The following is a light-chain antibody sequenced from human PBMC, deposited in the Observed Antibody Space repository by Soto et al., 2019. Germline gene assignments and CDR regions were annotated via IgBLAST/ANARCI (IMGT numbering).Light chain of an antibody. CDR1: SSDIGYYNY. CDR3: SSYTRSNTLVV. V-gene: IGLV2-14*01. Sequence: HSALTQPASVSGSPGQWITISCTGTSSDIGYYNYVSWYQQDPGKAPKLIIYEVSNRPSGVSNRFSGSKSGNTASLTISGLQAEDEANYYCSSYTRSNTLVVFGGGTKLTVL. J-gene: IGLJ3*02. CDR2: EVS.